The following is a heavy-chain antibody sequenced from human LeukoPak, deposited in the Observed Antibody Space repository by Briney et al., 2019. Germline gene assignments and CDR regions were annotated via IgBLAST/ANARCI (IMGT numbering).Heavy chain of an antibody. D-gene: IGHD3-3*01. CDR3: TTDQLPLSYAYWSGYYRY. J-gene: IGHJ4*02. Sequence: GGSLRLSCSASGFSFYDYAMNWVRQAPGKGLEWVGFIRSKIYGGTTEYAASVKGRFIISRDDSKRIAYLQMDSLKTEDTAVYYCTTDQLPLSYAYWSGYYRYWGQGTLVTVSS. V-gene: IGHV3-49*04. CDR1: GFSFYDYA. CDR2: IRSKIYGGTT.